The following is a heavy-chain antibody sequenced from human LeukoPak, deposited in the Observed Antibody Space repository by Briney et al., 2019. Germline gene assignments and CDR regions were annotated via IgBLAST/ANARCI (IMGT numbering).Heavy chain of an antibody. V-gene: IGHV1-2*06. CDR1: GYTFTGYY. D-gene: IGHD3-3*01. J-gene: IGHJ4*02. CDR2: INPNSGGT. Sequence: ASVKVSCKASGYTFTGYYMHWVRQAPGQGLEWMGRINPNSGGTNYAQKFQGRVTMTRDTSISTAYMELSRLRSDDTAVYYCAREPYDFWSGYYNHYYFDYWGQGTLVTVSS. CDR3: AREPYDFWSGYYNHYYFDY.